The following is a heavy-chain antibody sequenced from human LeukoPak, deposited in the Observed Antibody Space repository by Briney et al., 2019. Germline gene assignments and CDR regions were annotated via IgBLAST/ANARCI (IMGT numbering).Heavy chain of an antibody. CDR1: GFTFSTYE. Sequence: PGGSLRLSCAASGFTFSTYEMNWVRQAPGKGLEWVSYISGSGSNIYYADSVKGRFTISRDNAKHPLYLQMNSLRVEDTAVYYCAREKNYNGMDVWGQGTTVTVSS. CDR3: AREKNYNGMDV. V-gene: IGHV3-48*03. J-gene: IGHJ6*02. CDR2: ISGSGSNI.